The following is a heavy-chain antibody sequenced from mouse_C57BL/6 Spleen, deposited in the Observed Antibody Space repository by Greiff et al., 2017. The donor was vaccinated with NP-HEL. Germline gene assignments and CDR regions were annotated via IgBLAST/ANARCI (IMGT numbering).Heavy chain of an antibody. V-gene: IGHV1-42*01. CDR1: GYSFTGYY. CDR2: INPSTGGT. CDR3: ARYYYRGYYFDY. Sequence: VQLKQSGPELVKPGASVKISCKASGYSFTGYYMNWVKQSPEKSLEWIGEINPSTGGTTYNQKFKAKATLTVDKSSSTAYMQLKSLTSEDSAVYYCARYYYRGYYFDYWGQGTTLTVSS. D-gene: IGHD2-14*01. J-gene: IGHJ2*01.